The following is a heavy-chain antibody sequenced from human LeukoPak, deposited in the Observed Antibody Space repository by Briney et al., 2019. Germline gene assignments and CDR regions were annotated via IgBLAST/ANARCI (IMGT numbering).Heavy chain of an antibody. D-gene: IGHD3-9*01. J-gene: IGHJ4*02. CDR3: ARVSYDILTGHLYYFDY. V-gene: IGHV4-59*01. CDR1: GGSIRIYY. Sequence: KTSETLSLTCTVSGGSIRIYYWSWIRQPPGKGLEWIGHIYYSGSTNYNPSLKSRVTISVDTSKNQFSLKVTSVTAADTAVYYCARVSYDILTGHLYYFDYWGQGTLVTVSS. CDR2: IYYSGST.